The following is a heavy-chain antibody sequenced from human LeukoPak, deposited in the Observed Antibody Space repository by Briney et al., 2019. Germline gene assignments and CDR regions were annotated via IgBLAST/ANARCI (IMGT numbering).Heavy chain of an antibody. CDR1: GGSVSSGSYY. CDR3: ARGRVEYSSSWSHDY. D-gene: IGHD6-13*01. Sequence: SETLSLTCTVSGGSVSSGSYYWSWIRQPPGKGLEWIGYIYYSGSTNYNPSLKSRVTISVDTSKNQFSLKLSSVTAADTAVYYCARGRVEYSSSWSHDYWGQGTLVTVSS. CDR2: IYYSGST. V-gene: IGHV4-61*01. J-gene: IGHJ4*02.